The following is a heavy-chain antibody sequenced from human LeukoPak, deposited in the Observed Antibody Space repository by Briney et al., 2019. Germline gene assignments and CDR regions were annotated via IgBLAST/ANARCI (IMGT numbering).Heavy chain of an antibody. CDR1: GFTFSSYG. CDR2: IWYDGSNK. D-gene: IGHD3-22*01. J-gene: IGHJ4*02. Sequence: PGGSLRLSCAASGFTFSSYGMQWVRQAPGKGLEWVAVIWYDGSNKYYADSVKGRFTISRDNSKNTLYLQMNSLRAEDTAVYYCARDPYYYDSSGYLDYWGQGTLVTVSS. CDR3: ARDPYYYDSSGYLDY. V-gene: IGHV3-33*01.